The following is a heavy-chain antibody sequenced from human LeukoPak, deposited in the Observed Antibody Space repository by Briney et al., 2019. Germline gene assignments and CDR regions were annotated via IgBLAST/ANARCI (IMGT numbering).Heavy chain of an antibody. CDR1: GYTFSSYG. Sequence: SCKASGYTFSSYGMHWVRQAPGKGLEWVAVISYDGSNKYYADSVKGRFTISRDNSKNTLYLQMNSLRAEDTAVYYCAKDMARFGELSDYWGQGTLVTVSS. J-gene: IGHJ4*02. CDR3: AKDMARFGELSDY. V-gene: IGHV3-30*18. CDR2: ISYDGSNK. D-gene: IGHD3-10*01.